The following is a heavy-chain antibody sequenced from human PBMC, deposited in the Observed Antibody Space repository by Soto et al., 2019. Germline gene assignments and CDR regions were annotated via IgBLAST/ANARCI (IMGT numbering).Heavy chain of an antibody. CDR2: IASKTDGGTA. CDR1: GFTFNNAW. D-gene: IGHD3-16*01. CDR3: TTFRRGTRLAAFDY. Sequence: EVQLVESGGGLVKPGGSLRVSCAASGFTFNNAWMSWVRQAPGNGLEWVGRIASKTDGGTADYAAPVKGRFSMSRDDSKNTLYLQMNSLKTEDTAVYYCTTFRRGTRLAAFDYWGHGNLVTVSS. V-gene: IGHV3-15*04. J-gene: IGHJ4*01.